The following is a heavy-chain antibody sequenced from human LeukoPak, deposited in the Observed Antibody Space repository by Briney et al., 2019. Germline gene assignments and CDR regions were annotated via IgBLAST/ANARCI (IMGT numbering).Heavy chain of an antibody. V-gene: IGHV5-51*01. CDR1: GYSFTSYW. CDR3: ARQKVEMATIRGSYYYYYMDV. Sequence: GESLKISCKGSGYSFTSYWIGWVRQMPGKGLEWMGIIYPGDSDTRYSPSSQGQVTISADKSISTAYLQWSSLKASDTAMYYCARQKVEMATIRGSYYYYYMDVWGKGTTVTVSS. J-gene: IGHJ6*03. D-gene: IGHD5-24*01. CDR2: IYPGDSDT.